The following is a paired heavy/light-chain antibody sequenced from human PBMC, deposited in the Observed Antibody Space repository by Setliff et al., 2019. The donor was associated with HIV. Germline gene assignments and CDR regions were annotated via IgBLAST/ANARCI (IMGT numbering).Light chain of an antibody. CDR1: QSVSSK. V-gene: IGKV3-15*01. Sequence: EIVMTQSPATLSVSPGERATLSCRASQSVSSKLAWYQQTPGQAPRLLIYGASTRATGIPARFSGSGSETEFTLTISSLQSEDFAVYYCQQYNNWPTFGQGTKVEIK. J-gene: IGKJ1*01. CDR3: QQYNNWPT. CDR2: GAS.
Heavy chain of an antibody. V-gene: IGHV3-9*01. CDR1: GFTFDDYA. CDR3: AKDMDPWDTILEPSFDY. CDR2: ISWNSGSI. Sequence: ETQLVESGGGLVQPGRSLRLSCVASGFTFDDYAMHWVRQVPGKGLEWVSGISWNSGSIGYADSVKGRFTIFRDNAKNSLYLQMNSLRVEDTALYYCAKDMDPWDTILEPSFDYWGQGTLVTVSS. D-gene: IGHD3-3*01. J-gene: IGHJ4*02.